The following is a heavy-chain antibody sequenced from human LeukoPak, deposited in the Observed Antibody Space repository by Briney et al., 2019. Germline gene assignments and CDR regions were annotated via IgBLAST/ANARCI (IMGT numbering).Heavy chain of an antibody. CDR2: IYYSGST. J-gene: IGHJ6*02. V-gene: IGHV4-31*03. Sequence: SETLSLTFTVSGGSISSGGYYWSWIRQHPGKGLEWIGYIYYSGSTYYNPSLKSRVTISVDTSKNQFSLKLSSVTAADTAVYYCARDRASPEYYYYGMDVWGQGTTVTVSS. CDR1: GGSISSGGYY. CDR3: ARDRASPEYYYYGMDV. D-gene: IGHD3-10*01.